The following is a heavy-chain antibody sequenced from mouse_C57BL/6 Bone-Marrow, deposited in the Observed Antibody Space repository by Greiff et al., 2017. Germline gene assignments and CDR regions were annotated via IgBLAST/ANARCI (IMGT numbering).Heavy chain of an antibody. Sequence: QVQLQQSGAELVKPGASVKLSCKASGYTFTSYWMHWVKQRPGQGLEWIGMIHPNSGSTNYNEKFKSKATLTVDKSSSTAYMQLSSLTSEDSAVYYCARKILLLYAMDYWGQGTSVTVSS. D-gene: IGHD1-1*01. CDR1: GYTFTSYW. CDR3: ARKILLLYAMDY. CDR2: IHPNSGST. V-gene: IGHV1-64*01. J-gene: IGHJ4*01.